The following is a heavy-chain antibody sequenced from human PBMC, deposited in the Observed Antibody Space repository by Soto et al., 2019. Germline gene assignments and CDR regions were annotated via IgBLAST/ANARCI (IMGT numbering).Heavy chain of an antibody. CDR2: IYYSGST. V-gene: IGHV4-61*01. CDR3: ARSAEVVITYYYYGMDV. D-gene: IGHD3-22*01. Sequence: PSETLSLTCTVSGGSVSSGSYYWSWIRQPPGKGLEWIGYIYYSGSTNCNPSLKSRVTISVDTSKNQFSLKLSSVTAADTAVYYCARSAEVVITYYYYGMDVWGQGTTVTVSS. CDR1: GGSVSSGSYY. J-gene: IGHJ6*02.